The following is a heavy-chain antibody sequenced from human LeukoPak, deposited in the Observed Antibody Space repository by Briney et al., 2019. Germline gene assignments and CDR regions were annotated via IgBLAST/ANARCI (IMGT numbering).Heavy chain of an antibody. V-gene: IGHV1-69*05. CDR3: AMTYYDFWSGPNEFDY. J-gene: IGHJ4*02. CDR1: GGTFSSYA. CDR2: IIPIFGTA. Sequence: ASVKVSCKASGGTFSSYAISWVRQAPGQGLEWMGGIIPIFGTANYAQKFQGRVTITTDESTSTAYMELSSLRSEDTAVYYCAMTYYDFWSGPNEFDYWGQGTLVTVS. D-gene: IGHD3-3*01.